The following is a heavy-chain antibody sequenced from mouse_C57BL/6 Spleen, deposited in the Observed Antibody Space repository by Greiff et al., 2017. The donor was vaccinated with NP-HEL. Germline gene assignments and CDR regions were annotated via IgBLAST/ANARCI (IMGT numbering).Heavy chain of an antibody. Sequence: VQLQQSGAELVRPGASVKLSCTASGFNIKDDYMHWVKQRPEQGLEWIGWIDPENGDTEYASKFQGKATITADTSSNTAYLQLSSLTSEDTAVYYCTTGLRRAWFAYWGQGTLVTVSA. D-gene: IGHD2-4*01. CDR2: IDPENGDT. J-gene: IGHJ3*01. CDR1: GFNIKDDY. V-gene: IGHV14-4*01. CDR3: TTGLRRAWFAY.